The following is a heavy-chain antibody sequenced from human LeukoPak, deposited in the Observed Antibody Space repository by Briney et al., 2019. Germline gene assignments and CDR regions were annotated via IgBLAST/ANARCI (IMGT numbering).Heavy chain of an antibody. Sequence: GGSLRLSCAASGFTFSSYEMNWVRQAPGKGLEWVLYISSSGSTIYYVDSVKGRFIISRDNAKNSLYLQMNSLRAEDTAVYYCARENGGYDKGDCYDHWGQGTLSPSPQ. D-gene: IGHD5-12*01. CDR2: ISSSGSTI. CDR1: GFTFSSYE. CDR3: ARENGGYDKGDCYDH. J-gene: IGHJ4*02. V-gene: IGHV3-48*03.